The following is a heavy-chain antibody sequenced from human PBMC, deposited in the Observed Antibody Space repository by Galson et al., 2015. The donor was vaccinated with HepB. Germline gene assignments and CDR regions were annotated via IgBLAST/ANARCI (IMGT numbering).Heavy chain of an antibody. Sequence: QSGAEVKKPGESLKISCKGSGYSFTSYWIGWVRQMPGKGLEWMGIIYPGDSDTRYSPSFQGQVTISADKSISTAYLQWSSLKASDTAMYYCAKTEGGSGFRRGAFDIWGQGTMVTVSS. CDR2: IYPGDSDT. D-gene: IGHD3-22*01. V-gene: IGHV5-51*01. J-gene: IGHJ3*02. CDR1: GYSFTSYW. CDR3: AKTEGGSGFRRGAFDI.